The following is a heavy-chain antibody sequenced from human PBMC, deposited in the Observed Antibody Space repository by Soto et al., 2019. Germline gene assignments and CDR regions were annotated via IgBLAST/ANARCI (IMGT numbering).Heavy chain of an antibody. CDR3: ASAYYYDSSGYFEHFDY. V-gene: IGHV4-31*03. D-gene: IGHD3-22*01. CDR2: IYYSGST. CDR1: GGSISSGGYY. J-gene: IGHJ4*02. Sequence: LSLTCTVSGGSISSGGYYWSWIRQHPGKGLEWIGYIYYSGSTYYNPSLKSRVAISVDTSKNQFSLKLSSVTAADTAVYYCASAYYYDSSGYFEHFDYWGQGTLVTVS.